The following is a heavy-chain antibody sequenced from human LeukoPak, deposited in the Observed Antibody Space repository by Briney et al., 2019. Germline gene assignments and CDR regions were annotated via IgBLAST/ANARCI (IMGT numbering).Heavy chain of an antibody. CDR3: ARGVRQRGYYIGYYFDY. D-gene: IGHD3-22*01. CDR1: GYTFTGYY. V-gene: IGHV1-2*02. J-gene: IGHJ4*02. Sequence: ASVKVSCKASGYTFTGYYMHWVRQAPGQGLEWMGWINPNSGGTNYAQKFQGRVTMTRDTSISTAYMELSRLRSDDTAVHYCARGVRQRGYYIGYYFDYWGQGTLGTVSS. CDR2: INPNSGGT.